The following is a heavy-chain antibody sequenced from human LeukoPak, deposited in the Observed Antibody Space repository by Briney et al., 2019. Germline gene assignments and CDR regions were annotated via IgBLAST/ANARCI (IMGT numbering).Heavy chain of an antibody. V-gene: IGHV4-4*02. D-gene: IGHD3-3*01. J-gene: IGHJ3*02. CDR3: ARGPRITIFGVVQIEGKGAFDI. Sequence: SETLSLTCAVSGGSISSSNWWSWVRQPPGKGLEWIGEIYHSGSTNYNPSLKSRVTISVDKSKNQFSLKLSSVTAADTAVYYCARGPRITIFGVVQIEGKGAFDIWGQGTMVTVSS. CDR2: IYHSGST. CDR1: GGSISSSNW.